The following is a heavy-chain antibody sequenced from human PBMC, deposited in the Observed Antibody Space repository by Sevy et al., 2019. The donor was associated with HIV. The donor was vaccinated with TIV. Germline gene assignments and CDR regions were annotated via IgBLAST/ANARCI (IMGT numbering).Heavy chain of an antibody. Sequence: GGSLRLSCAASGFTFSSYAMSWVRQAPGKGLEWVSAISGSGGSTYYADSVKGRFTISRDNSKNTLYLQMNSLRAEDTAVYYCAKDRDDYYDSSGYYPFYWGQRTLVTVSS. CDR3: AKDRDDYYDSSGYYPFY. D-gene: IGHD3-22*01. V-gene: IGHV3-23*01. CDR2: ISGSGGST. J-gene: IGHJ4*02. CDR1: GFTFSSYA.